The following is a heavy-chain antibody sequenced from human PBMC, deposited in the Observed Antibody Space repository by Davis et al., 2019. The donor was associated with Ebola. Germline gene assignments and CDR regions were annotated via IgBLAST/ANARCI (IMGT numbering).Heavy chain of an antibody. CDR1: GFTFSSYA. CDR3: AKEELKVFDY. J-gene: IGHJ4*02. V-gene: IGHV3-23*01. Sequence: PGGSLRLSCTASGFTFSSYAMHWVRQAPGKGLEWVSAISGTRGSTHYADSVKGRFTISRDNSKNTLILQMNSLRAGDTAIYYCAKEELKVFDYWGQGTLVTVSS. D-gene: IGHD3-10*01. CDR2: ISGTRGST.